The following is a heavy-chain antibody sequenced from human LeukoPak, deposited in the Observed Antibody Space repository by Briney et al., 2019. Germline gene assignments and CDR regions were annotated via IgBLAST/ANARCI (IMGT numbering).Heavy chain of an antibody. Sequence: SVKVSCKASGGTFSSYAISWVRQAPGQGLEWMGGIIPIFGTANYAQKFQGRVTITADESTSTAYMELSSLRSEDTAVYYCARDRQDTAMASLDYWGQGTLVTVSS. CDR1: GGTFSSYA. CDR2: IIPIFGTA. D-gene: IGHD5-18*01. J-gene: IGHJ4*02. CDR3: ARDRQDTAMASLDY. V-gene: IGHV1-69*13.